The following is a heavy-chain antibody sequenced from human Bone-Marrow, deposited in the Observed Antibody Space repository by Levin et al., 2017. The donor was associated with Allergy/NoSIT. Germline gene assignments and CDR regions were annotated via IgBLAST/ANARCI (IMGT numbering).Heavy chain of an antibody. V-gene: IGHV4-59*01. J-gene: IGHJ5*02. D-gene: IGHD3-10*01. CDR3: ARDLDYGSGSHNWFDP. CDR2: IYYSGST. CDR1: GGSISSYY. Sequence: SQTLSLTCTVSGGSISSYYWSWIRQPPGKGLEWIGYIYYSGSTNYNPSLKSRVTISVDTSKNQFSLKLSSVTAADTAVYYCARDLDYGSGSHNWFDPWGQGTLVTVSS.